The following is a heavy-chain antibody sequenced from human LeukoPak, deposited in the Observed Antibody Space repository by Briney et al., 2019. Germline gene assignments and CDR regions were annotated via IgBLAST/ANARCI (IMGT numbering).Heavy chain of an antibody. V-gene: IGHV4-34*01. CDR3: ARGIPGYYDTSGYYYDY. Sequence: SETLSLTCTVSGGSISSYYWSWIRQPPGKGLEWIGEINHSGSTNYNPSLKSRVTISVDTSKNQFSLKLNSVTAADTAVYYCARGIPGYYDTSGYYYDYWGQGTLVTVSS. CDR1: GGSISSYY. D-gene: IGHD3-22*01. J-gene: IGHJ4*02. CDR2: INHSGST.